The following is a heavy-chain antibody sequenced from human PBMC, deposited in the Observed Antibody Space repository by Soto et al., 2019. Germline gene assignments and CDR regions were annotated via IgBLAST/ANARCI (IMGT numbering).Heavy chain of an antibody. CDR2: IYYSGST. D-gene: IGHD2-15*01. CDR1: GASISNYY. J-gene: IGHJ4*02. V-gene: IGHV4-59*08. Sequence: SETLSLTCTVSGASISNYYWSWIRQPPGKGLEWIGYIYYSGSTNYNPSLKSRVTISVDTSKNQFSLKLSSVTAADTAVYYCARRYGGTFDYWGQGTLVTVSS. CDR3: ARRYGGTFDY.